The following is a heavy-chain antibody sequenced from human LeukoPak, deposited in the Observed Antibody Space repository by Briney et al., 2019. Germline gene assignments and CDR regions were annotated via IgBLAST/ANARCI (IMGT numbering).Heavy chain of an antibody. J-gene: IGHJ4*02. V-gene: IGHV1-69*13. Sequence: SVKVSCKASGGTFISYAISWVRQAPGQGLEWMGGIIPIFGTANYAQKFQGRVMITADESTSTAYMELSSLRSEDTAVYYCARGTEPRYQLLLFWGQGTLVTVSS. D-gene: IGHD2-2*01. CDR1: GGTFISYA. CDR3: ARGTEPRYQLLLF. CDR2: IIPIFGTA.